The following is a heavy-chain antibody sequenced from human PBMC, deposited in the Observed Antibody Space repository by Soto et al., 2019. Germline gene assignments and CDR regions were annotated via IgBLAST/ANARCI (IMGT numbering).Heavy chain of an antibody. CDR2: TYYRSKWYN. V-gene: IGHV6-1*01. CDR3: AREPPALTMVRGVRSNYYYGMDV. Sequence: SQTLSLTCAISGDSVSSNSAAWNWIRQSPSRGLEWLGRTYYRSKWYNDYAVSVKSRITINPDTSKNQFSLQLNSVTPEDTAVYYCAREPPALTMVRGVRSNYYYGMDVWGQGTTVTVSS. CDR1: GDSVSSNSAA. J-gene: IGHJ6*02. D-gene: IGHD3-10*01.